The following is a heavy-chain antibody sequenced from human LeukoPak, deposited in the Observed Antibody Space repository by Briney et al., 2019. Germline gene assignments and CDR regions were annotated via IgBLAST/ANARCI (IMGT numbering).Heavy chain of an antibody. CDR1: GFTFSSYS. D-gene: IGHD3-3*01. V-gene: IGHV3-21*01. CDR3: ARDRMTYYDFWSGWTSSGDAFDI. CDR2: ISSSSSYI. Sequence: GGSLRLSCAASGFTFSSYSMNWVRQAPGKGLEWVSSISSSSSYIYYADSVKGRFTISRDNAKNSLYLQMNSLRAEDTAVYYCARDRMTYYDFWSGWTSSGDAFDIWGQGTMVTVSS. J-gene: IGHJ3*02.